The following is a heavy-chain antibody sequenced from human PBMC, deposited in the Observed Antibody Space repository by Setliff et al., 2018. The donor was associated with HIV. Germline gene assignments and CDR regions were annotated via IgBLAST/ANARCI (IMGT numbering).Heavy chain of an antibody. CDR1: GGSISSGSYY. Sequence: SETLSLTCTVSGGSISSGSYYWSWIRQPAGKGLEWIGRIYTSGSTNYNPSLKSRVSVSLDTSKKQVSLKLNSVTAADTAVHYCARGLSIFGVATPGFYSFMDVWGKGTTVTVSS. CDR3: ARGLSIFGVATPGFYSFMDV. J-gene: IGHJ6*03. V-gene: IGHV4-61*02. D-gene: IGHD3-3*01. CDR2: IYTSGST.